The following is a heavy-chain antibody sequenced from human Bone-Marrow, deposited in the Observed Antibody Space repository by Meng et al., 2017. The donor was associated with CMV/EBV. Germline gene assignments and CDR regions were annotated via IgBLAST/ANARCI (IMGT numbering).Heavy chain of an antibody. D-gene: IGHD1-20*01. CDR2: INPNSGGT. Sequence: ASVKVSCKASGYTFTGYYMHWVRQAPGQGLEWMGWINPNSGGTNYAQKFQGRVTMTRDTSISTAYMELSRLRSDDTAVYYCARTLTGTTELEYWGQGTLVTVSS. CDR1: GYTFTGYY. CDR3: ARTLTGTTELEY. J-gene: IGHJ4*02. V-gene: IGHV1-2*02.